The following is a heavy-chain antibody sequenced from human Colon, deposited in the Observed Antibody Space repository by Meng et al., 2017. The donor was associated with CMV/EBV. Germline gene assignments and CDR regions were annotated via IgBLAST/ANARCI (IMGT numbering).Heavy chain of an antibody. CDR2: VNPNNGDT. CDR3: ARAQQSSGWRGACDY. D-gene: IGHD6-19*01. CDR1: GYTFTGYF. J-gene: IGHJ4*02. V-gene: IGHV1-2*02. Sequence: ASVKVSCQASGYTFTGYFIHWIRQAPGHGLEWMGWVNPNNGDTKYAQKFQGSVSMTRDTSITTAYMELSTLKSDDTAVYFCARAQQSSGWRGACDYWGQGTLVTVSS.